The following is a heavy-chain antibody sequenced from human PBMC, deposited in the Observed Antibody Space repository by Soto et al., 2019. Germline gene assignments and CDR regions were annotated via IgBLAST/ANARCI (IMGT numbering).Heavy chain of an antibody. J-gene: IGHJ4*02. V-gene: IGHV3-7*02. CDR1: GFTFSSRW. Sequence: EVQLVESGGGLVQPGGSLRLSCEASGFTFSSRWMTWVRQGPGKGLEWVANIKQDENGKDYVDSVKGRITISRDNAKNSLYLQMNSLRAEDTAVYYCATHDGPAAAGLVLNFWGQGTRVTVSS. D-gene: IGHD6-13*01. CDR3: ATHDGPAAAGLVLNF. CDR2: IKQDENGK.